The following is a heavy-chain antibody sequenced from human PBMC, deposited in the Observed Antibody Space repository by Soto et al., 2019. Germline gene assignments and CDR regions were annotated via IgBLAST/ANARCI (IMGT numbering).Heavy chain of an antibody. CDR1: GFTFSSYW. CDR2: INGDGSST. J-gene: IGHJ4*02. D-gene: IGHD7-27*01. CDR3: ARDTGVTGEDY. Sequence: EVQLVESGGGLLQPGWSLRLSCAASGFTFSSYWMHWVRQAPGKGLVWVSRINGDGSSTNYADSVKGRFTISRDNTKNTLYLQMNSLRAEDTAVYYCARDTGVTGEDYWGQGTLVTVSS. V-gene: IGHV3-74*01.